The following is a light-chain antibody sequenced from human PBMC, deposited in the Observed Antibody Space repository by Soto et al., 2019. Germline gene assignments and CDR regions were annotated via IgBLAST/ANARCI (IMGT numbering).Light chain of an antibody. Sequence: EIVMTQSPATLSVSVGERATLSCRASQTVSSKLAWYQQKPGQAPRLLIYGASTRATGIPARFTGSGSGTEFTLTISSLQSEYFAVYYCQHYNDWPPQLTFGGGTKVEFK. V-gene: IGKV3-15*01. CDR2: GAS. J-gene: IGKJ4*01. CDR3: QHYNDWPPQLT. CDR1: QTVSSK.